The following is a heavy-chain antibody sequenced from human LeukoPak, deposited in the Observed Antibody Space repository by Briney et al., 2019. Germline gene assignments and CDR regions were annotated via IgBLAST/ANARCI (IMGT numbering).Heavy chain of an antibody. CDR3: ASETYDSSGYYDY. J-gene: IGHJ4*02. CDR2: ISPSGDIT. D-gene: IGHD3-22*01. Sequence: PGGSLRLSCAASGFHFSSHGMNWVRPAPGKGLEWVSGISPSGDITYYADSVMGRFTISRDNAKNSLYLQMNSLRAEDTAVYYCASETYDSSGYYDYWGQGTLVTVSS. CDR1: GFHFSSHG. V-gene: IGHV3-21*01.